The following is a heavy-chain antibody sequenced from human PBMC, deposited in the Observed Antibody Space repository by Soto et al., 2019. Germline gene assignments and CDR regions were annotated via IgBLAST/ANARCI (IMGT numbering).Heavy chain of an antibody. CDR1: GFTFSSYW. V-gene: IGHV3-7*01. J-gene: IGHJ4*02. CDR3: ARTRFIKYSGYDFFDY. D-gene: IGHD5-12*01. Sequence: GGSLRLSCAASGFTFSSYWMSWVRQAPGKGLEWVANIKQDGSEKYYVDSVKGRFTISRDNAKNSLYLQMNSLRAEDTAVYYCARTRFIKYSGYDFFDYWGQGTLVTVSS. CDR2: IKQDGSEK.